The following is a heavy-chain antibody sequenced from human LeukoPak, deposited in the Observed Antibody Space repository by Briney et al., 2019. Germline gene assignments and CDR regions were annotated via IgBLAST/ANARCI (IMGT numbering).Heavy chain of an antibody. Sequence: GGSLRLSCAASGFTVSNNYMSWVRQGPGKGLEWVSIIYSGGSTHYADSVKGRFNISRDNAKNSLYLQMNSLRAEDTALYYCASGGIYYGAAFDFWGQGTLVTVSS. CDR1: GFTVSNNY. J-gene: IGHJ4*02. CDR2: IYSGGST. CDR3: ASGGIYYGAAFDF. D-gene: IGHD1-26*01. V-gene: IGHV3-53*01.